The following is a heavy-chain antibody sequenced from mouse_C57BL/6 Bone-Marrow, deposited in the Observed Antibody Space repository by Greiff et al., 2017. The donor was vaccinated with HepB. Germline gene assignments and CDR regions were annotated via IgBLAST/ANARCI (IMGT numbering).Heavy chain of an antibody. CDR2: ISDGGSYT. CDR3: ARDYYGPFAY. J-gene: IGHJ3*01. CDR1: GFTFSSYA. Sequence: EVQRVESGGGLVKPGGSLKLSCAASGFTFSSYAMSWVRQTPEKRLEWVATISDGGSYTYYPDNVKGRFTISRDNAKNNLYLQMSHLKSEDTAMYYCARDYYGPFAYWGQGTLVTVSA. D-gene: IGHD1-1*01. V-gene: IGHV5-4*01.